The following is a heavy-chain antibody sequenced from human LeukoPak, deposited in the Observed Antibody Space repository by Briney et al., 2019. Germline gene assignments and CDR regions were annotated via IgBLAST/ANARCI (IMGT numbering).Heavy chain of an antibody. V-gene: IGHV5-51*01. Sequence: GESLKISCKASGYSFTNYWVGWVRQMPGKGLEWMGIIYPGDFDTRYSASFQGQVTISVDKSITTAYLQWSSLKASDTAMYYCARRDFYDSSGSYDGGAFDIWGQGTMVTVSS. J-gene: IGHJ3*02. CDR2: IYPGDFDT. CDR1: GYSFTNYW. CDR3: ARRDFYDSSGSYDGGAFDI. D-gene: IGHD3-22*01.